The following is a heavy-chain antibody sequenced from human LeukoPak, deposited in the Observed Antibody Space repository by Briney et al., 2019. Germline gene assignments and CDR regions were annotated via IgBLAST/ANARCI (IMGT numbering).Heavy chain of an antibody. CDR2: INYSGST. J-gene: IGHJ2*01. Sequence: PSGTLSLTCTVSGGTISSYYWSWIRQPPGKGLEWVGYINYSGSTNYNPSLKSRVTISVDTSKNQFSLKLSSVTAADTAVYYCARDPGYSYWYFDLWGRGTLVTVSS. D-gene: IGHD5-18*01. CDR1: GGTISSYY. CDR3: ARDPGYSYWYFDL. V-gene: IGHV4-59*01.